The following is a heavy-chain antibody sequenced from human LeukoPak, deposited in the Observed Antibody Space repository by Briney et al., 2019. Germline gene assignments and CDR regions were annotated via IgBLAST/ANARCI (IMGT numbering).Heavy chain of an antibody. J-gene: IGHJ4*02. Sequence: GGSLRLSCAASGFTFSSYGMHWVRQAPGKGLEWVAFIRYDGSNKYYADSVKGRFTISGDNSKNTLYLQMNSLRAEDTAVYYCAKGGSRALYSGSYYGSFDYWGQGTLVTVSS. V-gene: IGHV3-30*02. D-gene: IGHD1-26*01. CDR3: AKGGSRALYSGSYYGSFDY. CDR2: IRYDGSNK. CDR1: GFTFSSYG.